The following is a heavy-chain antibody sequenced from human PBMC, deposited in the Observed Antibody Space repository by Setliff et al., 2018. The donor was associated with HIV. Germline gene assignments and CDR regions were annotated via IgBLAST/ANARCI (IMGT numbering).Heavy chain of an antibody. J-gene: IGHJ4*02. Sequence: ASVKVSCKISGYSLTELSRHWVRQAPGKGLEWMGGFEPEYAETLYAQKFKGRVNMTVDTTTDTAYMELRSLRSDDTAVYYCARDSRYFGYSSSFGDYWGQGTLVTVSS. CDR2: FEPEYAET. V-gene: IGHV1-24*01. CDR3: ARDSRYFGYSSSFGDY. CDR1: GYSLTELS. D-gene: IGHD6-13*01.